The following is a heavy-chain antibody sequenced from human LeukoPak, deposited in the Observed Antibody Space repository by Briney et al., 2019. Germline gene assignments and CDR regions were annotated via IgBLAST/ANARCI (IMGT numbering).Heavy chain of an antibody. D-gene: IGHD2-21*01. CDR3: ARGRGFSAVVNKYYFDY. CDR2: ISSSSAST. J-gene: IGHJ4*02. CDR1: GFTFSDYY. Sequence: PGGSLRLSCAASGFTFSDYYMSWIRQTPGKGLEGVSDISSSSASTNYADSVKGRFTISRDNAKNSLQLQMNSLRVEDTAVYYCARGRGFSAVVNKYYFDYWGQGTLVTVSS. V-gene: IGHV3-11*05.